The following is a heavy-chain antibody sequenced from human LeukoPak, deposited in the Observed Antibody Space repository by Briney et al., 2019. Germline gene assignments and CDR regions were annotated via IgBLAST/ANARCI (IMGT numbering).Heavy chain of an antibody. CDR2: VYTSGST. D-gene: IGHD4-17*01. CDR3: ARAETTATSGGAFDI. CDR1: GGSIYSGSYY. J-gene: IGHJ3*02. Sequence: SQTLSLTCTVSGGSIYSGSYYWSWIRQPAGKGLEWIGRVYTSGSTNYNPSLKSRVTISVDTSKNQFSLKLSSVTAADTAVYYCARAETTATSGGAFDIWGQGTMVTVSS. V-gene: IGHV4-61*02.